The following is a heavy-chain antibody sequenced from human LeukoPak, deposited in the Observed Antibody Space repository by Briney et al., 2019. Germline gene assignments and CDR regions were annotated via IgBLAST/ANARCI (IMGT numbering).Heavy chain of an antibody. CDR1: GYTFTGYY. V-gene: IGHV1-2*02. CDR3: ARVGSSGWYVHPTLDY. D-gene: IGHD6-19*01. J-gene: IGHJ4*02. CDR2: INPNSGGT. Sequence: GASVKVSCKASGYTFTGYYMHWVRQAPGQGLEWMAWINPNSGGTNYAQKFQGRVTVTRDTSISTAYMELSRLRSDDTAVYYCARVGSSGWYVHPTLDYWGQGTLVIVSS.